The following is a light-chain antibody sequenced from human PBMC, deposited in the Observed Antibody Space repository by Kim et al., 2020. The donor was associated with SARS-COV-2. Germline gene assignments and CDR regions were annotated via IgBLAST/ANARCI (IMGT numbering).Light chain of an antibody. CDR2: KVS. V-gene: IGKV2-24*01. CDR3: MQATQFPCS. J-gene: IGKJ2*04. Sequence: RPYSISCRSSQGIEHRDGNTYLSWLQQRPAQPPRLLIYKVSNRESGVPDRFSGSGAGTDFTLKISRVEAEDVGVYYCMQATQFPCSFGQGTKLEI. CDR1: QGIEHRDGNTY.